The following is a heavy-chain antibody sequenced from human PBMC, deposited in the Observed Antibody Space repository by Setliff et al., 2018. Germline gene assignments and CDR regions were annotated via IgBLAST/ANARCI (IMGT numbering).Heavy chain of an antibody. V-gene: IGHV3-74*01. J-gene: IGHJ4*02. Sequence: GGPLRLSCAASGFSFSNYWMHWVRQAPGKGLVWVSRINSDGSSTNYADPVKGQFTVSRDNAKNTLYLQMNSLRAEDTAVYYCARDGHNVYYFDYWGLGTLVTVSS. CDR3: ARDGHNVYYFDY. D-gene: IGHD1-1*01. CDR2: INSDGSST. CDR1: GFSFSNYW.